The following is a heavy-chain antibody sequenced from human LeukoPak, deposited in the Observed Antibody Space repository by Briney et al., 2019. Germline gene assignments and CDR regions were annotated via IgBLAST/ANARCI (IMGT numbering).Heavy chain of an antibody. J-gene: IGHJ6*02. V-gene: IGHV4-59*01. D-gene: IGHD3-3*01. CDR2: IYYSGSP. CDR3: ARGVPWHDFWSGYPASYYYHYGMDV. Sequence: WETLSLTCTVSGGSISSYYWSWIRQPPGKGLEWIGYIYYSGSPNYNPSLKSRVTISVDTSKNQFSLKLSSVTAADTAVYYCARGVPWHDFWSGYPASYYYHYGMDVWGQGTTDSVSS. CDR1: GGSISSYY.